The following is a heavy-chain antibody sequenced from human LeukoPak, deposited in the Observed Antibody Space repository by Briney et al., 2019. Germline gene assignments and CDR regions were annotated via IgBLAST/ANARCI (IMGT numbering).Heavy chain of an antibody. CDR1: GFTFSSYS. D-gene: IGHD3-22*01. CDR3: ARATLTMIVVDSSDY. V-gene: IGHV3-21*01. J-gene: IGHJ4*02. Sequence: GGSLRLSCAASGFTFSSYSMSWVRQAPGKGLEWVSSISSSSSYIYYADSVKGRFTISRDNAKNSLYLQMNSLRAEDTAVYYCARATLTMIVVDSSDYWGQGTLVTVSS. CDR2: ISSSSSYI.